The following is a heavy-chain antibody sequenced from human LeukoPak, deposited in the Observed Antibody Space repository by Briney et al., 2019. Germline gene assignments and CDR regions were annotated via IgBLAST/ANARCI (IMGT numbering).Heavy chain of an antibody. CDR2: FDPEDGET. CDR3: AGGGGYYGSGRTYAFDI. CDR1: GYTFTGYY. V-gene: IGHV1-24*01. D-gene: IGHD3-10*01. J-gene: IGHJ3*02. Sequence: GASVKVSCKASGYTFTGYYMHWVRQAPGKGLEWMGGFDPEDGETIYAQKFQGRVTITADKSTSTAYMELSSLRSEDTAVYYWAGGGGYYGSGRTYAFDIWGQGTMVTVSS.